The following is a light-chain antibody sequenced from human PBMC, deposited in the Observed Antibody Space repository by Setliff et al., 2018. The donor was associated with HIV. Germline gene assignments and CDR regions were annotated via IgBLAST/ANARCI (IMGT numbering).Light chain of an antibody. CDR3: SSYGSGDALL. V-gene: IGLV2-14*03. J-gene: IGLJ1*01. CDR1: SSDVGGYDY. Sequence: QSVLTQPASVSGSPGQSITISCTGSSSDVGGYDYVSWYRQYPDKAPHLIIFDVTNRPSGVSNRFSGSESGNTASLTISGLQAEDEAHFFCSSYGSGDALLFGTGTKVTVL. CDR2: DVT.